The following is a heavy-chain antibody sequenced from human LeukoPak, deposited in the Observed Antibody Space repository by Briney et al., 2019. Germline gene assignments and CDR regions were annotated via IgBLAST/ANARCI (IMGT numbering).Heavy chain of an antibody. CDR3: ARAGYDSGSYLHY. V-gene: IGHV3-48*02. CDR1: GFTFSSYS. Sequence: GGSLRLSCAASGFTFSSYSMNWVRQAPGKGLEWVSYISSSSTIYYADSVKGRFTISRDNAKNSLYLQMNSLRDEDTAVYYCARAGYDSGSYLHYWGQGTLVTVSS. D-gene: IGHD1-26*01. CDR2: ISSSSTI. J-gene: IGHJ4*02.